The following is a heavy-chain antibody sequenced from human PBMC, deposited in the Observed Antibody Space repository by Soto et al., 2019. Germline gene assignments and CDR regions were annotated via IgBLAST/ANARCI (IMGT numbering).Heavy chain of an antibody. CDR1: GFTFSSYA. CDR3: AKVGIAARPSYSYSGMDV. D-gene: IGHD6-6*01. Sequence: GGSLRLSCAASGFTFSSYAMSWVRQAPGKGLEWVSAISGSGGSTYYADSVKGRFTISRDNSKNTLYLQMNSLRAEDTAVYYCAKVGIAARPSYSYSGMDVWGQGTTVTVSS. J-gene: IGHJ6*02. V-gene: IGHV3-23*01. CDR2: ISGSGGST.